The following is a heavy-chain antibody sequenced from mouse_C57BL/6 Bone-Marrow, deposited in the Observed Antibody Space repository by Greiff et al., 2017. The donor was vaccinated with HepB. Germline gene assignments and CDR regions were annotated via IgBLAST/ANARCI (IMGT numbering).Heavy chain of an antibody. D-gene: IGHD5-5*01. CDR3: ARLPDYAMDY. CDR1: GFTFSDYG. CDR2: ISSGSSTI. J-gene: IGHJ4*01. Sequence: EVQRVESGGGLVKPGGSLKLSCAASGFTFSDYGMHWVRQAPEKGLEWVAYISSGSSTIYYADTVKCRFTISRDNAKNTLFLQMTSLRSEDTAMYYCARLPDYAMDYWGQGTSVTVSS. V-gene: IGHV5-17*01.